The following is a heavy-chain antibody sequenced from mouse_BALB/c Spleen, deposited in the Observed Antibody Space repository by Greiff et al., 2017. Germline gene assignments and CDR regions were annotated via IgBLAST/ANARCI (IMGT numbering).Heavy chain of an antibody. V-gene: IGHV5-17*02. J-gene: IGHJ1*01. CDR1: GFTFSSFG. Sequence: EGHLVESGGGLVQPGGSRKLSCAASGFTFSSFGMHWVRQAPEKGLEWVAYISSGSSTIYYADTVKGRFTISRDNPKNTLFLQMTSLRSEDTAMYYCVRGVDGVWDFEVWGAGTTVTVSS. D-gene: IGHD2-3*01. CDR3: VRGVDGVWDFEV. CDR2: ISSGSSTI.